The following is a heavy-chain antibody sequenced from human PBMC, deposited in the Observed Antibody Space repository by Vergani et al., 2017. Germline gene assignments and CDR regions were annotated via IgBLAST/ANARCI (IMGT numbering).Heavy chain of an antibody. D-gene: IGHD2-2*01. J-gene: IGHJ6*02. Sequence: QVQLQQWGAGLLKPSETLSLTCAVYGGSFSGYYWSWIRQPPGKGLEWIGEINHSGSTNYNPSLKSRVTISVDTSKNQFSLKLSSVTAADTAVYYCARGVGYCSNTSCYYYYGMDVWGQGP. CDR1: GGSFSGYY. CDR2: INHSGST. CDR3: ARGVGYCSNTSCYYYYGMDV. V-gene: IGHV4-34*01.